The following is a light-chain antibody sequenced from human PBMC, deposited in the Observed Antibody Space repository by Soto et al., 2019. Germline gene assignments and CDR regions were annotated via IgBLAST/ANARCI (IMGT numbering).Light chain of an antibody. CDR1: QSVSSSY. J-gene: IGKJ5*01. Sequence: EIVLTQSPGTLSLSPGERSTLSCRAVQSVSSSYLAWYQQKPGQAPRLLIYGAASRATGIPDRLSGSGSGTDFTLTISRLEPEDFAVYYCQQYSNWPHAITFGQGTRLE. CDR3: QQYSNWPHAIT. CDR2: GAA. V-gene: IGKV3-20*01.